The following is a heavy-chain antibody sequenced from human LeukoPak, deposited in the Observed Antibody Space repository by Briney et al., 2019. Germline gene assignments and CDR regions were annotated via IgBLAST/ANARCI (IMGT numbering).Heavy chain of an antibody. CDR3: ARDSSVRGVMRY. D-gene: IGHD3-10*01. J-gene: IGHJ4*02. Sequence: PGGSLGLSCAASGFTFSSYEMNWVRQAPGKGLEWVSYISSSGSTIYYADSVKGRFTISRDNAKNSLYLQMNSLRAEDTAVYYCARDSSVRGVMRYWGQGTLVTVSS. V-gene: IGHV3-48*03. CDR2: ISSSGSTI. CDR1: GFTFSSYE.